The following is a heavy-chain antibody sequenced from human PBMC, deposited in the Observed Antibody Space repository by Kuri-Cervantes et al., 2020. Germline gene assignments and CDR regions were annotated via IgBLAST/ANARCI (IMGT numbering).Heavy chain of an antibody. V-gene: IGHV4-39*07. CDR2: INHSGST. Sequence: SETLSLTCTVSGGSISSSSYYWGWIRQPPGKGPEWIGEINHSGSTNYNPSLKSRVTISVDTSKNQFSLKLSSVTAADTAVYYCARVRNIAAAGFDPWGQGTLVTVSS. CDR1: GGSISSSSYY. CDR3: ARVRNIAAAGFDP. D-gene: IGHD6-13*01. J-gene: IGHJ5*02.